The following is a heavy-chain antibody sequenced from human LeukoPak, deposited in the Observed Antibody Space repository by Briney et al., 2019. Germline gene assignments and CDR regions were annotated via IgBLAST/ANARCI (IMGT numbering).Heavy chain of an antibody. CDR2: IYYSGST. Sequence: KTSETLSLTRTVSGGSINSYYWSWIRQPPGKGLEWIGYIYYSGSTNYNPSLKSRVTISVDTSKNQFSLKLSSVTAADTAVYYCARGVAIGVAAAGNSFDYWGQGTLVTVSS. CDR1: GGSINSYY. CDR3: ARGVAIGVAAAGNSFDY. V-gene: IGHV4-59*01. D-gene: IGHD6-13*01. J-gene: IGHJ4*02.